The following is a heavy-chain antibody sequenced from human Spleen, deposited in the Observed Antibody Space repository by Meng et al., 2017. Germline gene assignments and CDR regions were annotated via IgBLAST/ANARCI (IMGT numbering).Heavy chain of an antibody. CDR3: ATVGMGLDS. D-gene: IGHD7-27*01. V-gene: IGHV4-4*02. J-gene: IGHJ4*02. CDR1: GGSISSSNW. CDR2: IYHSGST. Sequence: QVQLQQWGAGLLKPSETLSLTCVVSGGSISSSNWWSWVRLPPGKGLEWIGEIYHSGSTNYNPSLKSRVTISVDTSKNQFSLKLNSVTAADTAVYYCATVGMGLDSWGQGILVTVSS.